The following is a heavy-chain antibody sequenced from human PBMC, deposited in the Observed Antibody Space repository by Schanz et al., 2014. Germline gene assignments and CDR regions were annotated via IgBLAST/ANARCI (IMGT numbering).Heavy chain of an antibody. CDR3: MAMGRNTSHYFDH. CDR2: ISSGGRNI. J-gene: IGHJ4*02. D-gene: IGHD1-1*01. V-gene: IGHV3-11*01. CDR1: GFTFSDHY. Sequence: QVQLVESGGGVVQPGRSLRLSCAASGFTFSDHYMDWVRQAPGKGLEWVSSISSGGRNISYADSLKGRFTISRDNARSSLYLQMSSLRDGDTAVYYCMAMGRNTSHYFDHWGQGTLVTVSS.